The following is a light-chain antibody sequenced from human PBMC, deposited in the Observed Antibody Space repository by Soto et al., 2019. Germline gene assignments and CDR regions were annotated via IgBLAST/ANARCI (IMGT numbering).Light chain of an antibody. CDR3: QQYRNWPPRT. CDR1: QTVTTN. Sequence: EIVMTQSPATLSVSPGERSTLSCTASQTVTTNLAWYQHKPGQAPRLLIYGASTRATGIPARFSGSGSGTEFTLTINSLQAEDFAVYYCQQYRNWPPRTFGQGTKVDI. V-gene: IGKV3-15*01. J-gene: IGKJ1*01. CDR2: GAS.